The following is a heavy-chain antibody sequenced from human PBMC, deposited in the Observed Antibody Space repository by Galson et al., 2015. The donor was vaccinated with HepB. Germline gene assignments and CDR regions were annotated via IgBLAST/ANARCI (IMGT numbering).Heavy chain of an antibody. CDR3: AKDSSSSSLAY. J-gene: IGHJ4*02. Sequence: SLRLSCAASGFTFSSYAMRWVRQAPGKGLEWVSAISGSGGSTYYADSVKGRFTISRDNSKNTLYLQMNSLRAEDTAVYYCAKDSSSSSLAYSGQGTLVTVSS. CDR1: GFTFSSYA. D-gene: IGHD6-13*01. CDR2: ISGSGGST. V-gene: IGHV3-23*01.